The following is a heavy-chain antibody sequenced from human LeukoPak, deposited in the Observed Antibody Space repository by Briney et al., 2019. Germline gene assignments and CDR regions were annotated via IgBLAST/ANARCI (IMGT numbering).Heavy chain of an antibody. V-gene: IGHV1-18*01. CDR1: GYSFTTYG. CDR3: ARDTFTNGYYGAYYYYMDV. Sequence: ASVKVSCKASGYSFTTYGISWVRQAPGQGLEWMGWISTYNGNTNYAQKLQDRVTMTTDTSTSTAYMELRNLRSDDTAVYYCARDTFTNGYYGAYYYYMDVWGQGTTVTVSS. D-gene: IGHD2-8*01. CDR2: ISTYNGNT. J-gene: IGHJ6*03.